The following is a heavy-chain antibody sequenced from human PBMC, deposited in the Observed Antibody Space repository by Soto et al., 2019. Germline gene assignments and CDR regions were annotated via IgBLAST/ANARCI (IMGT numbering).Heavy chain of an antibody. D-gene: IGHD3-10*01. J-gene: IGHJ6*03. CDR3: ARDTYYDGAGSYYHHYNNYIDV. CDR2: IWSDGSNN. CDR1: GFTFSSYG. Sequence: QVQLVESGGGVVQPGRSLRLSCAASGFTFSSYGMHWVRQAPGKGLEWVAVIWSDGSNNYYADSVKGRFTISRDNSKNALYLQMNSRRAEEKAVYYCARDTYYDGAGSYYHHYNNYIDVWGKGTTVTVSS. V-gene: IGHV3-33*01.